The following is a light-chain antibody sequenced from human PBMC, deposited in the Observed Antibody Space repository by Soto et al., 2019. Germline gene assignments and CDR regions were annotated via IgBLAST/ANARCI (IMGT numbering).Light chain of an antibody. CDR3: QQFNSYPPWT. J-gene: IGKJ1*01. CDR2: AAS. CDR1: QSISSY. Sequence: DIQMTQSPSSLSASVGDRVTITCRASQSISSYLNWYQQKPGKAPKLLIYAASSLQSGVPSRFSGSGSGTDFTLTISSLQPEDFATYYCQQFNSYPPWTFGQGTKVDI. V-gene: IGKV1-39*01.